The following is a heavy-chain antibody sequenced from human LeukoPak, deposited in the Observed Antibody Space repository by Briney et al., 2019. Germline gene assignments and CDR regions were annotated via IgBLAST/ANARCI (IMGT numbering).Heavy chain of an antibody. CDR3: ARSVEGHFDY. Sequence: GGSLRLSCAAPGFTFNIYSMNWVRQAPGRGLEWISYITSNLATIRYADSVRGRFTISRDNAGKSLFLHMNSLRDDDTAVYYCARSVEGHFDYWGQGTLVTVSS. CDR1: GFTFNIYS. V-gene: IGHV3-48*02. J-gene: IGHJ4*02. CDR2: ITSNLATI. D-gene: IGHD2-21*01.